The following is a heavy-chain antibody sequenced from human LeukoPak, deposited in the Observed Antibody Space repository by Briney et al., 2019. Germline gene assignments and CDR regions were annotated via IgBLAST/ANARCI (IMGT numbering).Heavy chain of an antibody. D-gene: IGHD2-2*02. J-gene: IGHJ4*02. CDR1: GYTFTSYG. V-gene: IGHV1-18*01. CDR3: ARVDCSSTSCYTPVDY. CDR2: ISAYNGNT. Sequence: ASVKVSCKASGYTFTSYGISWVRQAPGQGLEWMGWISAYNGNTNYAQKLQGRVTMTTDTSTSTAYMELRSLRSDDTAVYYCARVDCSSTSCYTPVDYWGQGTLVTVSS.